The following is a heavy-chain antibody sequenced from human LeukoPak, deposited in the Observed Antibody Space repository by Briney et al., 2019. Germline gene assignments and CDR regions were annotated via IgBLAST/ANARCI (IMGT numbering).Heavy chain of an antibody. J-gene: IGHJ4*02. CDR3: AKDPSTIYSSGLDY. V-gene: IGHV3-30*02. D-gene: IGHD6-19*01. CDR2: IGYDGSNK. Sequence: SGGSLRLSCAASGFTFSNYAMHWVRQAPGKGLEWVACIGYDGSNKYYADSVKGRITISRDNPKNTVHVQMNSLRADDTAVYYCAKDPSTIYSSGLDYWGQGVLVTVSS. CDR1: GFTFSNYA.